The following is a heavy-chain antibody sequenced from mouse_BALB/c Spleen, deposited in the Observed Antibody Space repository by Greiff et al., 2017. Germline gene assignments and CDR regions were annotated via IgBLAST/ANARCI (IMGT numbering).Heavy chain of an antibody. V-gene: IGHV6-6*02. J-gene: IGHJ4*01. CDR1: GFTFSNYW. Sequence: EVQVVESGGGLVQPGGSMKLSCVASGFTFSNYWMNWVRQSPEKGLEWVAEIRLKSNNYATHYAESVKGRFTISRDDSKSSVYLQMNNLRAEDTGIYYCTRGVRPYYYAMDYWGQGTSVTVSS. CDR2: IRLKSNNYAT. CDR3: TRGVRPYYYAMDY. D-gene: IGHD2-14*01.